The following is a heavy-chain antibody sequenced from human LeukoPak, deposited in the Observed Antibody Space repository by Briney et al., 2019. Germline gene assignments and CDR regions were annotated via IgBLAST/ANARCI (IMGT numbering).Heavy chain of an antibody. CDR1: GFTFSSYG. D-gene: IGHD3-22*01. J-gene: IGHJ4*02. CDR3: ASLGDYYDAYGPIDFDY. Sequence: PGGSLRLSCAASGFTFSSYGMHWVRQAPGKGLEWVAVISYDGSNKYYADSVKGRFTISRDNSKNTLYLQMNSLRAEDTAVYYCASLGDYYDAYGPIDFDYWGQGTLVTVSS. CDR2: ISYDGSNK. V-gene: IGHV3-30*03.